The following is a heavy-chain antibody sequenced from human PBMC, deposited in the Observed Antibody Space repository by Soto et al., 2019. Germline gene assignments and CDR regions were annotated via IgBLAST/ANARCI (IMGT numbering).Heavy chain of an antibody. CDR1: GGSFSGYY. D-gene: IGHD6-13*01. J-gene: IGHJ4*02. V-gene: IGHV4-34*01. CDR3: ARGPSLAAAGTGVDY. Sequence: SETLSLTCAVYGGSFSGYYWSWIRQPPGKGLEWIGEINHSGSTNYNPSLKSRVTISVDTSKNQFSLKLSSVTAADTAVYYCARGPSLAAAGTGVDYWGQGTLVTVPQ. CDR2: INHSGST.